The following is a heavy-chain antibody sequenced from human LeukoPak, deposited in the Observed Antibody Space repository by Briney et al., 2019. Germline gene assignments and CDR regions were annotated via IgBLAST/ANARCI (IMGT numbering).Heavy chain of an antibody. J-gene: IGHJ6*02. CDR1: GYTFTAYY. V-gene: IGHV1-2*02. D-gene: IGHD2-2*01. CDR3: ARVPSSYYYGMDV. CDR2: ITPNSGGT. Sequence: ASVKVSCKASGYTFTAYYVHWVRQAPGQGLEWMGWITPNSGGTKYAQKFQGRVTMTRDTSISTAYMELSSLKSEDTAVYYCARVPSSYYYGMDVWGQGTTVTVSS.